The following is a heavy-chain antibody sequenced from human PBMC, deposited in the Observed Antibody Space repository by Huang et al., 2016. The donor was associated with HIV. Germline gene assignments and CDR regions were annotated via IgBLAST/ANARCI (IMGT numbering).Heavy chain of an antibody. CDR1: GASMNNGSPS. CDR3: ARGVSILGVVSYYMDV. D-gene: IGHD3-3*01. CDR2: MYASGTT. V-gene: IGHV4-61*09. J-gene: IGHJ6*03. Sequence: QVQLQESGPGLLRPSQTLSLTCTVSGASMNNGSPSGPWIRQPAGKGLDWIGHMYASGTTHYNPSLRSRVTISVDTSKNQFSLKLTSVTAADTAVYYCARGVSILGVVSYYMDVWGKGTTVTVSS.